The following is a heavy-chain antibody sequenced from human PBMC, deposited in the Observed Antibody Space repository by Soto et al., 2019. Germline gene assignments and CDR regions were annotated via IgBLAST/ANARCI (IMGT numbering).Heavy chain of an antibody. CDR3: AKDPFRIAAAGTEDAFDI. CDR1: GFTFSSYA. Sequence: HPGGSLSLSCAASGFTFSSYAMSWVRQAPGKGLEWVSAISGSGGSTYYADSVKGRFTISRDNSKNTLYLQMNSLRAEDTAVYYCAKDPFRIAAAGTEDAFDIWGQGTMVTVSS. CDR2: ISGSGGST. V-gene: IGHV3-23*01. J-gene: IGHJ3*02. D-gene: IGHD6-13*01.